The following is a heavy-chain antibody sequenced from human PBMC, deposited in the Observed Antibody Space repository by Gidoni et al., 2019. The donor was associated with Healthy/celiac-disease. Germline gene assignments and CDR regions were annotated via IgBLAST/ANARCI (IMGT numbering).Heavy chain of an antibody. D-gene: IGHD3-10*01. Sequence: PGGSLRLYCAASGFTFSSYAMSWVRQAPGKGLEWVSAISGSGGSTYYADSVKGRFTISRDNSKNTLYLQMNSLRAEDTAVYYCARAGGAAYFQHWGQGTLVTVSS. CDR3: ARAGGAAYFQH. CDR2: ISGSGGST. CDR1: GFTFSSYA. V-gene: IGHV3-23*01. J-gene: IGHJ1*01.